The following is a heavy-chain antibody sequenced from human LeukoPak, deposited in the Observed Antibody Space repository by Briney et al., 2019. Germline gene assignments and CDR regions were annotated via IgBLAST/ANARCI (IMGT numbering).Heavy chain of an antibody. D-gene: IGHD2/OR15-2a*01. CDR3: ARDQEAFHS. Sequence: EASVTVSCKASGYTFTSNYIHWVRQAPGQGLEWMGMIYPRDGSTSYAQKFQGRVTVTRDTSTSTVHMELSGLRSEDTAVYYFARDQEAFHSSGQGTLVTVSS. V-gene: IGHV1-46*01. J-gene: IGHJ5*01. CDR1: GYTFTSNY. CDR2: IYPRDGST.